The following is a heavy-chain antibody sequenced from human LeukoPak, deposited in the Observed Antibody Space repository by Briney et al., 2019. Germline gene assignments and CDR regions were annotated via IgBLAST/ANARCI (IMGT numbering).Heavy chain of an antibody. Sequence: GGSLRLSCAASGFTFSNAWMSWVRQAPGKGLEWVGRIKSKTDGGTTDYAAPVKGRFTISRDDSKNTLCLQMNSLKTEDTAVYYCTTDGAYCGGDCSYYFDYWGQGTLVTVSS. CDR2: IKSKTDGGTT. CDR1: GFTFSNAW. V-gene: IGHV3-15*01. D-gene: IGHD2-21*02. J-gene: IGHJ4*02. CDR3: TTDGAYCGGDCSYYFDY.